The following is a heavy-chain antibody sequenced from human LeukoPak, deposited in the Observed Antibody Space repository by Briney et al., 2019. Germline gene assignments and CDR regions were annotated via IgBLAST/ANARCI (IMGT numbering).Heavy chain of an antibody. CDR2: INAGNGNT. CDR1: RYTFTSYA. D-gene: IGHD2-2*01. Sequence: GASVKLSCKASRYTFTSYAMHCGPQAPGQWVVWMGWINAGNGNTKYSQKFQGRVTITRDTSASTAYMELSSLRSEDTATYYCTRGRPASFDPWGQGTLVTVSS. CDR3: TRGRPASFDP. J-gene: IGHJ5*02. V-gene: IGHV1-3*01.